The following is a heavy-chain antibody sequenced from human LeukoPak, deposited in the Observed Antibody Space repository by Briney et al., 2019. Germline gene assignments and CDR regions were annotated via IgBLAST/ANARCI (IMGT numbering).Heavy chain of an antibody. CDR3: AANSADYNTLGSSYKV. CDR2: IYYSGST. CDR1: GDSITSTTFY. J-gene: IGHJ4*02. D-gene: IGHD3-10*01. Sequence: SETLSLTCTVSGDSITSTTFYWGWIRQPPGKGLEWIGYIYYSGSTYYSPSLKSRVTISVDTSKNQFSLRLSSVTAADTAVYYCAANSADYNTLGSSYKVWGQGTLVTVSS. V-gene: IGHV4-39*01.